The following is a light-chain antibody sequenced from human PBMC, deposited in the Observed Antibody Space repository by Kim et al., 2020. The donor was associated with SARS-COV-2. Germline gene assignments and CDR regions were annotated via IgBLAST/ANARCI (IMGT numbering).Light chain of an antibody. CDR2: WAS. J-gene: IGKJ1*01. CDR1: QSVLYSSNNKNY. CDR3: QQYYSTPPRT. Sequence: DIVMTQSPDSLAVSLGERATINCKSSQSVLYSSNNKNYLAWYQQKPGQPPKLLIYWASTRESGVPDRFSGSGSGTEFSLTISSLQAEDVAVYYCQQYYSTPPRTFGQGTKVDIK. V-gene: IGKV4-1*01.